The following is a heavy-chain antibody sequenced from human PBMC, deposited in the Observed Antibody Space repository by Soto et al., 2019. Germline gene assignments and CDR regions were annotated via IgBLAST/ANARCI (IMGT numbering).Heavy chain of an antibody. J-gene: IGHJ4*03. CDR2: IGGGAADR. CDR1: GFTFSPSA. CDR3: AKERQRYSGLWDPVGF. V-gene: IGHV3-23*01. Sequence: ALSLSCAASGFTFSPSAMGSVRQTRGKGLQWVSGIGGGAADRYYADSVKGRFPISRDNSKNTVFLQMSSLSAEDTARYYCAKERQRYSGLWDPVGFWGQGAVV. D-gene: IGHD6-25*01.